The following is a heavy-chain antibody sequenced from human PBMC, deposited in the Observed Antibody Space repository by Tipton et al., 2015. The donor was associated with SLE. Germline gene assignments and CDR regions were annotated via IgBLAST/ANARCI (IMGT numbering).Heavy chain of an antibody. D-gene: IGHD1-26*01. Sequence: TLSLTCTIYRGSFSGYHWSWIRQPPGKGLEWIGEINYGGSTNYNPSLKSRVTISIGTSKNQLSLELSSVTAADTAVYYCARRGVGAIYWYFDLWGRGTLVTVSS. CDR3: ARRGVGAIYWYFDL. CDR2: INYGGST. V-gene: IGHV4-34*01. CDR1: RGSFSGYH. J-gene: IGHJ2*01.